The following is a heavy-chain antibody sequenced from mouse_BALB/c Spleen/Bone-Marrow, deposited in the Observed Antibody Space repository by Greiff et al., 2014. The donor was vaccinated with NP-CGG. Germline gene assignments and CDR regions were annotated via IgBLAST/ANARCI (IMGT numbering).Heavy chain of an antibody. D-gene: IGHD2-14*01. CDR3: ARPYRYDKEFAY. J-gene: IGHJ3*01. V-gene: IGHV1-7*01. Sequence: VQLQESGAELAKPGASVKMSCKASGFPFTTYWMHWFKQRPGQGLEWIGYIDPSTGHTEYNQNFKDKATLTADKSSSTAYIQLSSLTSEDSAVYYCARPYRYDKEFAYWGQGTLVTVSA. CDR2: IDPSTGHT. CDR1: GFPFTTYW.